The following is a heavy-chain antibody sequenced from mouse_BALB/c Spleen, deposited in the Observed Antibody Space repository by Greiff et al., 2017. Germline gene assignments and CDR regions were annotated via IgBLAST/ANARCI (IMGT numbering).Heavy chain of an antibody. D-gene: IGHD1-2*01. CDR1: GYSITSDYA. CDR3: ARLLRLRDYAMDY. J-gene: IGHJ4*01. V-gene: IGHV3-2*02. CDR2: ISYSGST. Sequence: VQLKESGPGLVKPSQSLSLTCTVTGYSITSDYAWNWIRQFPGNKLEWMGYISYSGSTSYNPSLKSRISITRDTSKNQFFLQLNSVTTEDTATYYCARLLRLRDYAMDYWGQGTSVTVSS.